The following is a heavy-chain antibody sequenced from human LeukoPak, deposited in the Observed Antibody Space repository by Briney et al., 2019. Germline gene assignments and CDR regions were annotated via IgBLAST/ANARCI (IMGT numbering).Heavy chain of an antibody. Sequence: GGSLRLSCAASSFAFNYFAMHWVRQAPGKGLEWVAVTSYDGSNKYYADSVKGRFTISRDNSKNTLYLQMNSLRGEDTAVFYCARDLNSYESYYHYGMDVWGQGTTVTVSS. CDR2: TSYDGSNK. V-gene: IGHV3-30*03. CDR1: SFAFNYFA. D-gene: IGHD5-18*01. J-gene: IGHJ6*02. CDR3: ARDLNSYESYYHYGMDV.